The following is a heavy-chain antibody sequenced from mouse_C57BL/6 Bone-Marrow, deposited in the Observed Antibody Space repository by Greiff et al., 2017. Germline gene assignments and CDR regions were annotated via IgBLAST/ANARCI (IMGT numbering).Heavy chain of an antibody. J-gene: IGHJ1*03. Sequence: DVKLVESGGDLVKPGGSLKLSCAASGFTFSSYGMSWVRQTPDKRLEWVATISSGGSYTYYPDNVKGRFTISRDNAKNTLYLQMSSLKSEDTAMYYCARLTTVLYWYFDVWGTGTTVTVSS. V-gene: IGHV5-6*02. CDR3: ARLTTVLYWYFDV. CDR1: GFTFSSYG. D-gene: IGHD1-1*01. CDR2: ISSGGSYT.